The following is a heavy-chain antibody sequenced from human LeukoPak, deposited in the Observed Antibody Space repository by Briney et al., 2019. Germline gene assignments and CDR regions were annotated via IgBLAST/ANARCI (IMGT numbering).Heavy chain of an antibody. Sequence: SVKVSCKASVGTFSSYAISWVRQAPGQGLEWMGGIIPIFGTANYAQKFQGRVTITADESTSTAYMELSSLRSEDTAVYYCASGIAAAGLFDYWGQGTLVTVSS. V-gene: IGHV1-69*13. J-gene: IGHJ4*02. CDR2: IIPIFGTA. CDR3: ASGIAAAGLFDY. D-gene: IGHD6-13*01. CDR1: VGTFSSYA.